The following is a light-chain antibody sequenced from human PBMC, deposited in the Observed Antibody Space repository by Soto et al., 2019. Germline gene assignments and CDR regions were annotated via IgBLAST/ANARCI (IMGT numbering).Light chain of an antibody. J-gene: IGLJ3*02. CDR3: SSYTSSSTRV. V-gene: IGLV2-14*01. Sequence: QSVLTQPASVSGSPGQSITISCTGTSSDVGGYNYVSWYQQHPGKAPKLMIYDVSNRPSGVSNRFSGSKSGNTASLTISGLRAEDEADYYCSSYTSSSTRVFGGGTQLTVL. CDR1: SSDVGGYNY. CDR2: DVS.